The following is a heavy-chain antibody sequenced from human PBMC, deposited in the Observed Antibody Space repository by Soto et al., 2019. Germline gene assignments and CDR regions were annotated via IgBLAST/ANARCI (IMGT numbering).Heavy chain of an antibody. J-gene: IGHJ6*02. CDR2: IYPGESDT. CDR3: ARYSSTSPTYYYYYGMDV. Sequence: LGESLKISCKGSGYSFTSYWIGWVRQMPGKGLEWMGIIYPGESDTRYSPSFQGQVTISADKSISTAYLQWSSLKASDTAMYYSARYSSTSPTYYYYYGMDVWGQGTTVTVSS. CDR1: GYSFTSYW. V-gene: IGHV5-51*01. D-gene: IGHD2-2*01.